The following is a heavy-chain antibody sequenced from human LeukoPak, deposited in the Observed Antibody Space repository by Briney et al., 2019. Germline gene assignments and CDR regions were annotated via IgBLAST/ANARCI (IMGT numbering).Heavy chain of an antibody. J-gene: IGHJ6*02. CDR2: IYYSGST. Sequence: SGTLSLTCALSGGYVSVYYWSWIRQPPGKGLELIGYIYYSGSTDYNPSLKSRVTISIDASKNQFSLKVSSVTAADTAVYYCARLSAIRGSYYAVDVWGQGTTVTVSS. D-gene: IGHD2-2*02. V-gene: IGHV4-59*02. CDR1: GGYVSVYY. CDR3: ARLSAIRGSYYAVDV.